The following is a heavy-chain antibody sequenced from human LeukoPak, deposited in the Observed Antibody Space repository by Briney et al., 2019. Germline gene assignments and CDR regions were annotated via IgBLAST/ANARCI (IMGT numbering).Heavy chain of an antibody. J-gene: IGHJ4*02. CDR3: ARDKSYDFWAGYHALDY. D-gene: IGHD3-3*01. Sequence: DSVKCRFTISRDYSKNTLYLQMNRLRAEDTAVYYCARDKSYDFWAGYHALDYWGQGTLVTVSS. V-gene: IGHV3-30*07.